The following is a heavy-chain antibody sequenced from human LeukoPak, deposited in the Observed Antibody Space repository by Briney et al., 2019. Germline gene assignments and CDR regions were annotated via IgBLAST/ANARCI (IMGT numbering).Heavy chain of an antibody. Sequence: ASVKVSCEASGYTFTGYYMHWVRQAPGQGLEWMGWINPNSGGTNYAQKFQGRVTMTRDTSISTAYMELSRLRSDDTDVYYCARMYSSSWYPYYYYGVDVWGQGTTVTVSS. V-gene: IGHV1-2*02. CDR1: GYTFTGYY. CDR2: INPNSGGT. D-gene: IGHD6-13*01. J-gene: IGHJ6*02. CDR3: ARMYSSSWYPYYYYGVDV.